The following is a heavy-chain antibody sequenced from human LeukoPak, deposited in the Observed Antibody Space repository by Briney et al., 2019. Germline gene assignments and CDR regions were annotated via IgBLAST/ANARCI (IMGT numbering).Heavy chain of an antibody. Sequence: SETLSLTCTVSGVSISSYYWSWIRQPPGKGLEWIGYIYYSGSTNYNPSLKSRVTISVDTSKNQFSLKLSSVTAADTAVYYCARGGLAGAMDWGQGTLVTVSS. CDR2: IYYSGST. CDR3: ARGGLAGAMD. V-gene: IGHV4-59*01. J-gene: IGHJ4*02. CDR1: GVSISSYY. D-gene: IGHD5-18*01.